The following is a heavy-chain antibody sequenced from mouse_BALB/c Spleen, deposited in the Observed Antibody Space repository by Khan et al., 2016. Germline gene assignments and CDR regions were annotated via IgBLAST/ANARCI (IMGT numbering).Heavy chain of an antibody. D-gene: IGHD1-1*01. V-gene: IGHV3-6*02. Sequence: EVQLQESGPGLVKPSQSLSLTCSVTGYSITSGYYWNWIRQFPGNKLEWMGYISYDGGNNYNPSLKNRISITRDTSKNQFFLKLNSVTTKDTATYYCARDPFYYYGSSYCYFDVWGAGTTVTVSS. CDR2: ISYDGGN. CDR3: ARDPFYYYGSSYCYFDV. J-gene: IGHJ1*01. CDR1: GYSITSGYY.